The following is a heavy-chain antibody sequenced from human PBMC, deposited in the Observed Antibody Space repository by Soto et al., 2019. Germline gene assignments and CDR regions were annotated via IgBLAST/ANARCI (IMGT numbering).Heavy chain of an antibody. J-gene: IGHJ6*02. CDR1: GGTFSSYA. CDR2: IIPIFGTA. D-gene: IGHD3-3*01. V-gene: IGHV1-69*06. CDR3: AREGVGFWSGTPTPDV. Sequence: GASVKVSCKASGGTFSSYAISWVRQAPGQGLEWMGGIIPIFGTANYAQKFQGRVTITADKSTSTAYMELSSLRSEDTAVYYCAREGVGFWSGTPTPDVWGQGTTVTVSS.